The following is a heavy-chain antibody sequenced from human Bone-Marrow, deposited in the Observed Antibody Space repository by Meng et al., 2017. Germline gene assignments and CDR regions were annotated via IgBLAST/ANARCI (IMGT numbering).Heavy chain of an antibody. V-gene: IGHV4-34*01. CDR1: GGSFSGYY. J-gene: IGHJ5*02. Sequence: QVQLQQWGAGLLKPSETLSLPCAVYGGSFSGYYWSWIRQPPGKGLEWIGEINHSGSTNYNPSLKSRVTISVDTSKNQFSLKLSSVTAADTAVHYCASGYCSGGSCQVGWFDPWGQGTLVTVSS. D-gene: IGHD2-15*01. CDR2: INHSGST. CDR3: ASGYCSGGSCQVGWFDP.